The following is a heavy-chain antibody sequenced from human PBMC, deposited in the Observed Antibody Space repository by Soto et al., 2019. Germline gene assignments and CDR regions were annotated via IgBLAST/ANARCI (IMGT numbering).Heavy chain of an antibody. Sequence: ASVKVSCKASGYTFTSYGISWVRQAPGQGLERMGWISAYNGNTNYAQKLQGRVTMTTDTSTSTAYMELRSLRSGDTAVYYCVRGGFAYGYLDYWGQGTLATVSS. CDR2: ISAYNGNT. CDR3: VRGGFAYGYLDY. V-gene: IGHV1-18*04. D-gene: IGHD5-18*01. CDR1: GYTFTSYG. J-gene: IGHJ4*02.